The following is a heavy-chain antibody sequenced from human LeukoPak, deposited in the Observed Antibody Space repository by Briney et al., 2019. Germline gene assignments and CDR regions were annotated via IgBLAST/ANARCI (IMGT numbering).Heavy chain of an antibody. CDR3: ARATASTCSDY. V-gene: IGHV3-30*03. Sequence: GGSLRLSCAASGFTFSSYGMHWVRQAPGKGLEWVAIISSDGSKKYYADSVKGRFSISRDDSKNTLYLQMNSLRAEDTALYYCARATASTCSDYWGQGTLVTVSS. CDR1: GFTFSSYG. D-gene: IGHD6-13*01. J-gene: IGHJ4*02. CDR2: ISSDGSKK.